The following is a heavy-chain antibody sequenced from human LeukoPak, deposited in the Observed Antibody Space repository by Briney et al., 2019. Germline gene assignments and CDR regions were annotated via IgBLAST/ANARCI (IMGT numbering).Heavy chain of an antibody. V-gene: IGHV4-39*07. CDR2: IYYSGST. D-gene: IGHD6-13*01. CDR1: GGSISSSSYY. Sequence: SETLSLTCAVSGGSISSSSYYWAWIRQPPGKGLEWIGSIYYSGSTYYNPSLKSRVTISVDTSKKQFSLKLSSVTAADTAVYYCARAGAGSSWYPSWFDPWGQGTLVTVSS. J-gene: IGHJ5*02. CDR3: ARAGAGSSWYPSWFDP.